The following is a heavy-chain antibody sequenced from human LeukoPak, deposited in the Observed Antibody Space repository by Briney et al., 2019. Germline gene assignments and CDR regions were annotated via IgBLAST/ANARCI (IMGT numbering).Heavy chain of an antibody. D-gene: IGHD3-10*01. CDR2: IYYSGST. J-gene: IGHJ3*02. Sequence: SQTLSLTCTVSGGSISSGGYYWSWIRQHPGKGLEWIGYIYYSGSTYYNPSLKSRVTISVDTSKNQFSLKLSSVTAADTAVYYRARTRLMVRGPNRAFDIWGQGTMVTVSS. V-gene: IGHV4-31*03. CDR3: ARTRLMVRGPNRAFDI. CDR1: GGSISSGGYY.